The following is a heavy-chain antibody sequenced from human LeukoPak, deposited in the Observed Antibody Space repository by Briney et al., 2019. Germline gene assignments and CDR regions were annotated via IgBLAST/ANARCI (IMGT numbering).Heavy chain of an antibody. J-gene: IGHJ5*02. CDR1: GGSFSGYY. CDR2: INHSGST. CDR3: ARDSVPGTWFDA. V-gene: IGHV4-34*01. Sequence: SETLSLTCAVYGGSFSGYYWSWIRQPPGKGLEWIGEINHSGSTNYNPSLKSRVTISLDKSKNQFSLKLKSVTAADTAVYYCARDSVPGTWFDAWGQGTLVTVSS. D-gene: IGHD1-14*01.